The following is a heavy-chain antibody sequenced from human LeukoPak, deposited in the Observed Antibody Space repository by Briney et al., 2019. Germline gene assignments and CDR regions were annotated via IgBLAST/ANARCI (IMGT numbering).Heavy chain of an antibody. CDR1: GFTFSSYG. CDR2: IWYDGSNE. D-gene: IGHD5-18*01. J-gene: IGHJ6*02. Sequence: PGRSLRLSCAASGFTFSSYGMDWVRQAPGKGLEWVAVIWYDGSNEYYADSVKGRFTISGDNSQNTLYLQMNSLRAEDTAVYYCARDVGIRLWFRDYYGLDVWGQGTTVTVSS. V-gene: IGHV3-33*01. CDR3: ARDVGIRLWFRDYYGLDV.